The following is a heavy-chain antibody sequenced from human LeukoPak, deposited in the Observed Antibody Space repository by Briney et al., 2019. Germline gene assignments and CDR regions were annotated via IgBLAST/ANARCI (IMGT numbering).Heavy chain of an antibody. CDR2: ISAYNGHT. CDR3: ARDGHRRYHYDSSGREDAFDI. D-gene: IGHD3-22*01. J-gene: IGHJ3*02. V-gene: IGHV1-18*01. CDR1: GYTFTNYG. Sequence: ASVKVSCKASGYTFTNYGISWVRQAPGQGREGMGWISAYNGHTKYAQKVQGRVTMTRDTSTSTAYTELRSLRSDDTAVYYCARDGHRRYHYDSSGREDAFDIWGQGTMVTVSS.